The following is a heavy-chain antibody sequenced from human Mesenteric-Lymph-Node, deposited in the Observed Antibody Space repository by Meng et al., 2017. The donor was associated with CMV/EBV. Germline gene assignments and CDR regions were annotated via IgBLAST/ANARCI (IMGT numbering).Heavy chain of an antibody. V-gene: IGHV4-4*02. Sequence: ISSDNWWSWVREDPGKGLEWIGEIYQNGITNDNPSLRSRVTMSLDKSRNQFSLKLTSVTAADTAVYYCARDRGGSGAAAGGDNWFDRWGQGTLVTVSS. D-gene: IGHD6-13*01. CDR3: ARDRGGSGAAAGGDNWFDR. CDR1: ISSDNW. CDR2: IYQNGIT. J-gene: IGHJ5*02.